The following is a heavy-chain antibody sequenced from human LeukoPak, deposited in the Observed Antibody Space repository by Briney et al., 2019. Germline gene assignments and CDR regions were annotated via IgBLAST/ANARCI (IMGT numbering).Heavy chain of an antibody. CDR1: GFTFSSYA. J-gene: IGHJ4*02. D-gene: IGHD3-10*01. CDR2: ISYDGSNK. Sequence: PGGSLRLSCAASGFTFSSYAMHWVRQAPGKGLEWVAVISYDGSNKYYADSVKGRFTISRDNSKNTLYLQMNSLRAEDTAVYYCARASGRAYFDYWGQGTLVTVSS. V-gene: IGHV3-30-3*01. CDR3: ARASGRAYFDY.